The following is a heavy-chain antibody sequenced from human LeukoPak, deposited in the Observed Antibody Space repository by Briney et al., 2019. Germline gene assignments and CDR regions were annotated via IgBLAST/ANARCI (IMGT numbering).Heavy chain of an antibody. J-gene: IGHJ6*03. D-gene: IGHD3-10*01. CDR3: AKVGIGYSYYGSGSAVGYMDV. CDR2: VSGSGGST. CDR1: GFTFSSYG. V-gene: IGHV3-23*01. Sequence: PGGSLRLSCAASGFTFSSYGMSWVRQAPGKGLEWVSAVSGSGGSTYYADSVKGRFTISRDNSKNTLYLQMNSLRAEDTAVYYCAKVGIGYSYYGSGSAVGYMDVWGKGTTVTISS.